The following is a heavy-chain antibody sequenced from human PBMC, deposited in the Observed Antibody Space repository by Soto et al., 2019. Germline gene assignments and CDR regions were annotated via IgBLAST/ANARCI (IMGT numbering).Heavy chain of an antibody. D-gene: IGHD3-9*01. CDR2: IIPILGIA. CDR1: GGTFSSYT. J-gene: IGHJ3*02. CDR3: ARVLRYFDWLSPDAFDI. V-gene: IGHV1-69*02. Sequence: ASVKVSCKASGGTFSSYTISWVRQAPGQGLEWMGRIIPILGIANYAQKFQGRVTITADKSTSTAYMELSSLRSEDTAVYYCARVLRYFDWLSPDAFDIWGQGTMVTVSS.